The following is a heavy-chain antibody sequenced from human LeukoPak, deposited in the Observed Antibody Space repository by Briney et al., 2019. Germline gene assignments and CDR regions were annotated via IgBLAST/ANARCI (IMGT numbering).Heavy chain of an antibody. CDR3: AKDRGNYDFWSGHYPDY. CDR1: GFTFSSYA. J-gene: IGHJ4*02. V-gene: IGHV3-23*01. D-gene: IGHD3-3*01. CDR2: ISGSGGST. Sequence: PGGSLRLPCAASGFTFSSYAVSWVRQAPGKGLEWVSDISGSGGSTYYADSVKGRFTISRDNSKNTLYLQMNSLRAEDTAVYYCAKDRGNYDFWSGHYPDYWGQGTLVTVSS.